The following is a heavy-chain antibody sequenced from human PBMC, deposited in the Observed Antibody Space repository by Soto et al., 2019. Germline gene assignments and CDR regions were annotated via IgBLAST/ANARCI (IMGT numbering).Heavy chain of an antibody. V-gene: IGHV1-46*03. J-gene: IGHJ3*02. D-gene: IGHD1-1*01. Sequence: ASVKVSCKASGYTFTSYYIHWVRQAPGQGLEWMGIINPSGGSTSYAQKFQGRVTMTRDTSTSTVYMELSSLRSEDTAVYYCASDGGTTEDAFDIWGQGTMVTVSS. CDR2: INPSGGST. CDR1: GYTFTSYY. CDR3: ASDGGTTEDAFDI.